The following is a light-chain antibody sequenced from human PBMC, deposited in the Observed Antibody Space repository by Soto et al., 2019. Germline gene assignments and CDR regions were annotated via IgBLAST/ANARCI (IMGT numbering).Light chain of an antibody. Sequence: EIVLTQSPGTLSLSPGERATLSCRASQSVSNNYLAWYQQKPCQAPSLLIYGASNRATGIPDRFSGSGSWTDFTLTISRLEPEDFAVYYCQQYGSSGTFGQGTKVEIK. J-gene: IGKJ1*01. CDR1: QSVSNNY. CDR3: QQYGSSGT. V-gene: IGKV3-20*01. CDR2: GAS.